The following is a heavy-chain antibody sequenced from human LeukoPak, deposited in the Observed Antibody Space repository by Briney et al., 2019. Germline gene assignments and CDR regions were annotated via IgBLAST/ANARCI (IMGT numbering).Heavy chain of an antibody. Sequence: SETLSLTCTVAGGSISRGTFDWSWLRQQPGKGLEWIGYIYYSVSTVSNPTLKSRFTMSVDTSKTQFSLKLNSVTAAETAVYCCARITSSIEYWGQGTLVTVSS. CDR2: IYYSVST. CDR1: GGSISRGTFD. CDR3: ARITSSIEY. D-gene: IGHD2-2*01. V-gene: IGHV4-31*03. J-gene: IGHJ4*02.